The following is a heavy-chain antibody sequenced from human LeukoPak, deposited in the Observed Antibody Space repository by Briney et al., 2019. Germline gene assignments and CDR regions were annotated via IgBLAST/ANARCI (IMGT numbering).Heavy chain of an antibody. J-gene: IGHJ4*02. CDR1: GGTFSSYA. V-gene: IGHV1-8*02. D-gene: IGHD3-16*02. CDR3: ARGLTYYDYVWGSYRLSEGNDY. Sequence: GASVKVSRKASGGTFSSYAISRVRQAPGQGLEWMGWMNPNSGNTGYAQKFQGRVTMTRNTSISTAYMGLSSLRSEDTAVYYCARGLTYYDYVWGSYRLSEGNDYWGQGTLVTVSS. CDR2: MNPNSGNT.